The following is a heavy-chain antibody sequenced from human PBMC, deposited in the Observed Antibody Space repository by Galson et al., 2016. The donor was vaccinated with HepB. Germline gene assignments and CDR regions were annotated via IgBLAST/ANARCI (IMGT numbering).Heavy chain of an antibody. D-gene: IGHD6-19*01. CDR3: ARGIAVAGTGGELDY. J-gene: IGHJ4*02. Sequence: SVKVSCKASGYTFIRYAMHWVRQAPGQRLEWMGWINGGNGNAKYSPRYQGRVSIIRDTSAGTGYMELSSLRSEDTAVYYCARGIAVAGTGGELDYGGQVTLVTVSS. V-gene: IGHV1-3*01. CDR1: GYTFIRYA. CDR2: INGGNGNA.